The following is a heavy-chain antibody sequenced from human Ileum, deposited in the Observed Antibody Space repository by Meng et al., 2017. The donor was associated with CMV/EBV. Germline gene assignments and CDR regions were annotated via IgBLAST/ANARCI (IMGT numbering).Heavy chain of an antibody. D-gene: IGHD2-15*01. CDR1: GFTFNKYW. Sequence: CVASGFTFNKYWVHWVRQPPGGGLVWLSRIDNEGSGAIYADSVRGRFTVSRDNARNTVYLQMNNLRDEDTAVYYCARDTPHNAFEPWGHGTLVTVSS. CDR3: ARDTPHNAFEP. V-gene: IGHV3-74*01. J-gene: IGHJ5*02. CDR2: IDNEGSGA.